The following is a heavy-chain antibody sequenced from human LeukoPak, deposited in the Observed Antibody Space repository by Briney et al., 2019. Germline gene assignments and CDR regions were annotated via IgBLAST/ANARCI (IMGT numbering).Heavy chain of an antibody. CDR2: VTSGGST. CDR1: GFTFTSYV. Sequence: GGSLRLSCAASGFTFTSYVMTWVRQAPEKGLEWVSAVTSGGSTFYPDSVKGRFPISRDNSKNTLYLQMNSLRAEDTAVYYCANYLRQLPFDYWGQGTLVTVSS. D-gene: IGHD2-2*01. CDR3: ANYLRQLPFDY. V-gene: IGHV3-23*01. J-gene: IGHJ4*02.